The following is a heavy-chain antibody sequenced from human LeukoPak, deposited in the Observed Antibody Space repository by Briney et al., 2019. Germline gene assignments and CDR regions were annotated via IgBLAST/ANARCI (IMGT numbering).Heavy chain of an antibody. J-gene: IGHJ5*02. Sequence: ASVKVSCKASGYTFTGYYMHWVRQAPGQGLEWMGWINPNSGGTNYAQKFQGRVTMTRDTSISTAYMELSRLRSDDTAVYYCARVRITIVRSRDTVVSWFDPWGQGTLVTVSS. CDR1: GYTFTGYY. V-gene: IGHV1-2*02. CDR3: ARVRITIVRSRDTVVSWFDP. D-gene: IGHD3-10*01. CDR2: INPNSGGT.